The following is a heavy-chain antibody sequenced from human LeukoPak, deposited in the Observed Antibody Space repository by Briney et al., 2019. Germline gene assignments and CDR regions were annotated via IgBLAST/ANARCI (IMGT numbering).Heavy chain of an antibody. CDR2: INHSGST. J-gene: IGHJ3*01. D-gene: IGHD5-18*01. CDR1: VGSFSGYY. CDR3: ARGRNRGYSL. V-gene: IGHV4-34*01. Sequence: SETLSLTCAVYVGSFSGYYWSWIRQPPGKGLEWIGEINHSGSTNYNPSLKSRVTISVDTSKNQFSLKLGSVTAADTAVYFCARGRNRGYSLWGQGTMVTVSS.